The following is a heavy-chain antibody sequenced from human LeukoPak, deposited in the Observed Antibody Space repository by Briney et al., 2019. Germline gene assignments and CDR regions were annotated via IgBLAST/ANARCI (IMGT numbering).Heavy chain of an antibody. J-gene: IGHJ4*02. CDR1: GFPPSGYS. Sequence: GGSLRLSCAASGFPPSGYSMNWVRQAPGEGLEWVSSISSTTNYIYYADSVKGRFTISRDNARNSLYLQMNSLRAEDTAVYYCARVGYCSSSTCRNYFDYWGQGTLVTVSS. CDR2: ISSTTNYI. CDR3: ARVGYCSSSTCRNYFDY. V-gene: IGHV3-21*01. D-gene: IGHD2-2*01.